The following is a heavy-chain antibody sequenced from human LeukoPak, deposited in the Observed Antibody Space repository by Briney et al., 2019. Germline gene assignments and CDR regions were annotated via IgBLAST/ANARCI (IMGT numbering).Heavy chain of an antibody. CDR2: VSTSNPHT. CDR3: ARDRFLWGLGNWFDL. D-gene: IGHD3-3*01. Sequence: APVKVSCKTSGYTFTNYGISWIRQAPGQGLEWMGWVSTSNPHTNYAPKFRGRVIMTIDTSTTTAYLEMRSLTSDATAVYYCARDRFLWGLGNWFDLWGQGTLVTVTS. J-gene: IGHJ5*02. V-gene: IGHV1-18*01. CDR1: GYTFTNYG.